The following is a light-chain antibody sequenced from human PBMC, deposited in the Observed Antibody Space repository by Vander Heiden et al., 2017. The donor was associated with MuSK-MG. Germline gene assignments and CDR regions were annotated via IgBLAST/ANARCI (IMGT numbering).Light chain of an antibody. CDR2: AAS. CDR3: QQCDSTPFT. J-gene: IGKJ4*01. V-gene: IGKV1-39*01. CDR1: QSISSY. Sequence: DIQMTQSPSSLSASVGDRVTITCRASQSISSYLSWYQQKVGKAPKLLIYAASSLQSGVPSRFTASGSGTDFTLTISRLQPEDFAAYYCQQCDSTPFTFGGGTKVEIK.